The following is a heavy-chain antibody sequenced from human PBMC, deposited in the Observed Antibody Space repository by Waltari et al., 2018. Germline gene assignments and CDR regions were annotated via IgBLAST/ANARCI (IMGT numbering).Heavy chain of an antibody. CDR3: ASYGSSWKGRGAFDI. Sequence: VQLQQWGAGLLKPSENLSLTCAVYGGSFSGYYWSWIRQPPGKGLEWIGEINHSGSTNYNPSLKSRVTISVDTSKNQFSLKLSSVTAADTAVYYCASYGSSWKGRGAFDIWGQGTMVTVSS. CDR2: INHSGST. V-gene: IGHV4-34*01. D-gene: IGHD6-13*01. J-gene: IGHJ3*02. CDR1: GGSFSGYY.